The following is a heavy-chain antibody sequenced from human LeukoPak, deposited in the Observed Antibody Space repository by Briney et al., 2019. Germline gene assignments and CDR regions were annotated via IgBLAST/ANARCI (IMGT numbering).Heavy chain of an antibody. CDR1: GFTFDDYA. CDR3: AKGGDGSPDHYYYMDV. Sequence: GGSLRLSCAASGFTFDDYAMHWVRHAPGKGLEWVSGISWNSGSIGYADSVKGRFTISRDNAKNSLYLQMNSLRAEDTALYYCAKGGDGSPDHYYYMDVWGKGTTVTVSS. V-gene: IGHV3-9*01. CDR2: ISWNSGSI. D-gene: IGHD5-24*01. J-gene: IGHJ6*03.